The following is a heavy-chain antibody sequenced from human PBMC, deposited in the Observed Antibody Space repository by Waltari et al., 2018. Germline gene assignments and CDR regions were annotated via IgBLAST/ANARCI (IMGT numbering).Heavy chain of an antibody. D-gene: IGHD3-16*01. Sequence: EVSLVESGGKVVKPGGSLRLSCVTSGFLFHTFGLNWFRQAPGKGLEWVATISMSGNIIYYGQSVEGRFTISRDNAKKSVFLQMNSLRADDTATYYCARSRRGDYYDPSSHWGQGTLVTVSS. CDR1: GFLFHTFG. CDR3: ARSRRGDYYDPSSH. J-gene: IGHJ4*02. V-gene: IGHV3-21*01. CDR2: ISMSGNII.